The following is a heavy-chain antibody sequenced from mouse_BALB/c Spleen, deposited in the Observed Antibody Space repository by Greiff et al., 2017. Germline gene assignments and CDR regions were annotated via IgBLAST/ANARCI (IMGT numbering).Heavy chain of an antibody. CDR2: ISSGGSYT. CDR1: GFTFSSYG. Sequence: EVQGVESGGDLVKPGGSLKLSCAASGFTFSSYGMSWVRQTPDKRLEWVATISSGGSYTYYPDSVKGRFTISRDNAKNTLYLQMSSLKSEDTAMYYCARNGYDEGRDYWGQGTTLTVSS. CDR3: ARNGYDEGRDY. J-gene: IGHJ2*01. D-gene: IGHD2-2*01. V-gene: IGHV5-6*01.